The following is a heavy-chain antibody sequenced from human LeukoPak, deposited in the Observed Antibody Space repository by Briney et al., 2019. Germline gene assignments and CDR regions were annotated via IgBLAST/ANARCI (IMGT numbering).Heavy chain of an antibody. V-gene: IGHV3-21*01. J-gene: IGHJ4*02. CDR3: ATSIAAAVSILGY. Sequence: GGSLRLSCAASGFTSSSYSMNWVRQAPGKGLEWVSSISSSSSYIYYADSVKGRFTISRDNAKNSLYLQMNSLRAEDTAVYYCATSIAAAVSILGYWGQGTLVTVSS. CDR1: GFTSSSYS. CDR2: ISSSSSYI. D-gene: IGHD6-13*01.